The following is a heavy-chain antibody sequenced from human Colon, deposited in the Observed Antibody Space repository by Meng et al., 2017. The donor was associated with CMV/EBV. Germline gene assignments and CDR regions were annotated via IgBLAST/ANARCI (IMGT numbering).Heavy chain of an antibody. V-gene: IGHV3-48*03. CDR1: GFTFSNYE. CDR3: AREGRFLEWLLDY. D-gene: IGHD3-3*01. J-gene: IGHJ4*02. Sequence: GESLKISCAASGFTFSNYEMTWVRQAPGKGLEWVSYISSSGSDVFFADSVKGRFTISRDNANNSLYLQMNSLRAEDTAVYYCAREGRFLEWLLDYWGQGTLVTVSS. CDR2: ISSSGSDV.